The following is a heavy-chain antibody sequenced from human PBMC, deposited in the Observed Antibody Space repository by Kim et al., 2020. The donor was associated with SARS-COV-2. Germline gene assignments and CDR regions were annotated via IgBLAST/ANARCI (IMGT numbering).Heavy chain of an antibody. Sequence: ASVKVSCKASGYTFTSYGISWVRQAPGQGLEWMGWISAYNGNTNYAQKLQGRVTMTTDTSTSTAYMELRSLRSDDTAVYYCARDLRGNYDILTGYLNWFDPWGQGTLVTVSS. CDR3: ARDLRGNYDILTGYLNWFDP. V-gene: IGHV1-18*01. J-gene: IGHJ5*02. CDR1: GYTFTSYG. D-gene: IGHD3-9*01. CDR2: ISAYNGNT.